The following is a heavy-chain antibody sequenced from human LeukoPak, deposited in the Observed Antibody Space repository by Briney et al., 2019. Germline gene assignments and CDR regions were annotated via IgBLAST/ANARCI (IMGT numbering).Heavy chain of an antibody. CDR1: GGSFSGYY. J-gene: IGHJ5*02. V-gene: IGHV4-34*01. CDR2: INHSGST. CDR3: ARGFCSSTSCYICFYSGWFDP. D-gene: IGHD2-2*02. Sequence: PSETLSLTCAVYGGSFSGYYWSWIRQPPGKGLEWIGEINHSGSTNYNPSLKSRVTISVDTSKNQFSLKLTSVTAADTAVYYCARGFCSSTSCYICFYSGWFDPWGQGTLVTVSS.